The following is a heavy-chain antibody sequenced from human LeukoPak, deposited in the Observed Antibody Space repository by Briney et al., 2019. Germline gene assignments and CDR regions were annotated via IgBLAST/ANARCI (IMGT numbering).Heavy chain of an antibody. V-gene: IGHV4-39*01. Sequence: KPSETLSLTCTVSGGSFGSSGYYWGWIRQPPGKGLEWIGSIHYSGGTYYSPSLKSRVTISVDTSKKQFSLKLSSVTAADTAVYYCAGPNWYYFDFWGQGTLVTVSS. CDR1: GGSFGSSGYY. CDR3: AGPNWYYFDF. CDR2: IHYSGGT. D-gene: IGHD5-24*01. J-gene: IGHJ4*02.